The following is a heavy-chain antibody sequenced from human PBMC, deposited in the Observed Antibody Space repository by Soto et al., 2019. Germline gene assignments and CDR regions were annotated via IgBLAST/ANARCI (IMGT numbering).Heavy chain of an antibody. J-gene: IGHJ4*02. Sequence: ESGGGLVQPGGSLRLSCAASGFTFGSYEMNWVRQAPGKGLEWVSYISSSAGTTYCADSVKGRFTISRDNAKKSLYLQMNSLRAEDTAVYYCARSPDGYYFDYWGQGTLVTVSS. CDR2: ISSSAGTT. CDR1: GFTFGSYE. V-gene: IGHV3-48*03. CDR3: ARSPDGYYFDY.